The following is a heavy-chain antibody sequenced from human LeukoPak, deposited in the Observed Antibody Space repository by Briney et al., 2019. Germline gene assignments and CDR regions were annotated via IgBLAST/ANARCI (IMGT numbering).Heavy chain of an antibody. CDR3: ARDTLGEGEDANYAVYYFDY. CDR2: ISGSGGST. Sequence: GGSLRLSCAASGFTFSSYGMSWVRQAPGKGLVWVSAISGSGGSTYYADSVKGRFTISRDNGKNSLDLQMNSLRADDTAVYYCARDTLGEGEDANYAVYYFDYWGQGTVATVSS. CDR1: GFTFSSYG. J-gene: IGHJ4*02. D-gene: IGHD4/OR15-4a*01. V-gene: IGHV3-23*01.